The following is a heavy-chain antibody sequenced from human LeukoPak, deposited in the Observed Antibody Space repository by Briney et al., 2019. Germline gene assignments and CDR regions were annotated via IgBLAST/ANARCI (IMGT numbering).Heavy chain of an antibody. CDR3: ARACSSTSCYLRGTFDY. Sequence: PPETLSLTCAVYGGSFSGYYWSWIRQPPGKGLEWIGEINHSGSTNYNPSLKSRVTISVDTSKNQFSLKLSSVTAADTAVYYCARACSSTSCYLRGTFDYWGQGTLVTVSS. D-gene: IGHD2-2*01. V-gene: IGHV4-34*01. J-gene: IGHJ4*02. CDR1: GGSFSGYY. CDR2: INHSGST.